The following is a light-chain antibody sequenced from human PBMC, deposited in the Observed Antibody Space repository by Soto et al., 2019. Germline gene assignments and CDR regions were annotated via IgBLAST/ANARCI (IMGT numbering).Light chain of an antibody. CDR1: SSDVGGYKF. V-gene: IGLV2-14*01. CDR3: GSYTGSIYV. Sequence: QSALAQPASVSGSPGQSITISCTGTSSDVGGYKFVSWYQQHPGKAPKLMIYEVSNRPSGVSSRFSGSKSGNTASLTISGLQAEDEADYYCGSYTGSIYVFGTGTKATVL. J-gene: IGLJ1*01. CDR2: EVS.